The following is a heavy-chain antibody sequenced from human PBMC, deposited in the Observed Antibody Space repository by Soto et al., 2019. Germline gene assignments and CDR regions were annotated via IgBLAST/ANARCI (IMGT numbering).Heavy chain of an antibody. Sequence: QVQLQESGPGLVKPSETLSLTCTVSGGSISSYYWSWIRQPPGKGLEWIGYIYYSGRTNYNPSLKSRVPISVDTSKNQFSLKLSSVTAADTAVYYCARHGVGAAPDDYWGQGTLVTVSS. J-gene: IGHJ4*02. D-gene: IGHD2-15*01. CDR1: GGSISSYY. CDR2: IYYSGRT. CDR3: ARHGVGAAPDDY. V-gene: IGHV4-59*08.